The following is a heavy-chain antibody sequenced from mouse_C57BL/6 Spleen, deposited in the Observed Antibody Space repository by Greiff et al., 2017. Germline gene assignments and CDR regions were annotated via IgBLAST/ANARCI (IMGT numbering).Heavy chain of an antibody. CDR3: ARDTTVRDAMDY. V-gene: IGHV1-81*01. CDR1: GYTFTSYG. Sequence: VQVVESGAELARPGASVKLSCKASGYTFTSYGISWVKQRTGQGLEWIGEIYPRSGNTYYNEKFKGKATLTADKSSSTAYMELRSLTSEDSAVYFCARDTTVRDAMDYWGQGTSVTVSS. D-gene: IGHD1-1*01. CDR2: IYPRSGNT. J-gene: IGHJ4*01.